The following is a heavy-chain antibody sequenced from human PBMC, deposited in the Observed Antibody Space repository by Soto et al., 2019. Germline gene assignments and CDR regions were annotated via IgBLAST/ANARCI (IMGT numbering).Heavy chain of an antibody. D-gene: IGHD6-19*01. CDR3: ARRTVNIRTFYSGLKTHCFDD. J-gene: IGHJ4*02. V-gene: IGHV4-39*01. CDR2: IYYSGST. Sequence: PSETLSLTCAVSGDSMSSSDYYWGWIRQPPGKGLEWIGSIYYSGSTYYNPSLQSRVAISVDTSKNQFSLKLKSVTAADTAIYYCARRTVNIRTFYSGLKTHCFDDWGQGAPVTVSS. CDR1: GDSMSSSDYY.